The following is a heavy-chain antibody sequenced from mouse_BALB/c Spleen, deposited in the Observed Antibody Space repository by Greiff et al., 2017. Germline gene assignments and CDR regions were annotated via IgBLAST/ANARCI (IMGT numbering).Heavy chain of an antibody. V-gene: IGHV1S81*02. CDR3: ARSLFITTARGY. D-gene: IGHD1-2*01. CDR2: INPSNGRT. J-gene: IGHJ2*01. Sequence: VQLQQPGAELVKPGASVKLSCKASGYTFTSYWMHWVKQRPGQGLEWIGEINPSNGRTNYNEKFKSKATLTVDKSSSTAYMQLSSLTSEDSAVYYCARSLFITTARGYWGQGTTLTVSS. CDR1: GYTFTSYW.